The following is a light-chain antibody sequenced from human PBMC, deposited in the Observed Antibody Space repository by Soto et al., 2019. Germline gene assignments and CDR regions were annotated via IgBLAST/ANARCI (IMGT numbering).Light chain of an antibody. Sequence: QSALTQPASVSGSHGQSITISCTGTSSDVGAYDYVSWYQQHPDKAPKLIIYVVSNRPSGVSNRFSGSKSGNTASLTISGLQAEDEADYYCSLYTSSDTPYVFGTGTKVTVL. CDR1: SSDVGAYDY. J-gene: IGLJ1*01. CDR2: VVS. CDR3: SLYTSSDTPYV. V-gene: IGLV2-14*01.